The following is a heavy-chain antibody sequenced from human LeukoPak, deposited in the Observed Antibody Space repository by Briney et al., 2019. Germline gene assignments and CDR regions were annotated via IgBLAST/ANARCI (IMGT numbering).Heavy chain of an antibody. Sequence: GGSLRLSCAVSGFRFSNYWMHWARLAPGKGLEWVANIKQDESGKNYVDSVKGRFTISRDNAKNSLFLQMNNLRAEDTAVYYCASDGGYYYGSLYWGQGTLVTVSS. J-gene: IGHJ4*02. V-gene: IGHV3-7*01. CDR2: IKQDESGK. CDR1: GFRFSNYW. D-gene: IGHD3-22*01. CDR3: ASDGGYYYGSLY.